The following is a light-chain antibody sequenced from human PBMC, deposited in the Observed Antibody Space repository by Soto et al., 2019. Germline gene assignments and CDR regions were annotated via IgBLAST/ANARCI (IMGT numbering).Light chain of an antibody. CDR2: GAS. Sequence: EIVMTQSPATLSVSPGERATLSCRASQSVRSSFLAWYQQKPGQAPSLLSYGASTRATGIPARFSGSGSGTEFTLTINSLQSEDFAVYYCQQYSNWPLTFGGGTKVDIK. V-gene: IGKV3-15*01. J-gene: IGKJ4*01. CDR3: QQYSNWPLT. CDR1: QSVRSSF.